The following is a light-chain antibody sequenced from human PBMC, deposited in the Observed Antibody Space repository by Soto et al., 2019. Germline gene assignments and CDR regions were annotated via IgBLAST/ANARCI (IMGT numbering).Light chain of an antibody. V-gene: IGKV3-20*01. CDR3: QQFGRSTGT. Sequence: EIVLTQSPGTLSLSPGERATLSCRASQSDSNSYLAWYQQKPGQAPRLLIYDASSRATGIPDRFSGSGSGTDFTLTISRLEPEDFAVYYCQQFGRSTGTFGQGTKVEIK. J-gene: IGKJ1*01. CDR2: DAS. CDR1: QSDSNSY.